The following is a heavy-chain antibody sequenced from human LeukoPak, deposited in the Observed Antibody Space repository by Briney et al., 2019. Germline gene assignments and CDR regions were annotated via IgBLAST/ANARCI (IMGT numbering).Heavy chain of an antibody. Sequence: SETLSLTCTVSGGSISSYYWSWIRQPPGKGLEWIGYIYYSGSTNYNPSLKSRLTISVDTSKNQFSLKLSSVTAAETAVYYGARDTRGYSSGWSNWFDPWGQGTLVTVSS. J-gene: IGHJ5*02. D-gene: IGHD6-19*01. CDR2: IYYSGST. CDR1: GGSISSYY. CDR3: ARDTRGYSSGWSNWFDP. V-gene: IGHV4-59*01.